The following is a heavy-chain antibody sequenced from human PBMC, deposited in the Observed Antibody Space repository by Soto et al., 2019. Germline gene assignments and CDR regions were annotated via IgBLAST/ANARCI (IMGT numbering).Heavy chain of an antibody. CDR1: GFNFNSYT. V-gene: IGHV3-21*01. J-gene: IGHJ6*02. CDR2: ISSSGYI. Sequence: PGGSLRLSCAASGFNFNSYTINWVRQAPGKRLEWLSSISSSGYIYSTDSVRRRFTISRDNAKNALYRQINSLRAEATAVSFCGRECSCGSCYYAMDGCGQGTTVTVSS. CDR3: GRECSCGSCYYAMDG. D-gene: IGHD2-15*01.